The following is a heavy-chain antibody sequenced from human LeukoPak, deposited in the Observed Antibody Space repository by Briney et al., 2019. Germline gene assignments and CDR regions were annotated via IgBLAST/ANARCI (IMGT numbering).Heavy chain of an antibody. D-gene: IGHD4-11*01. Sequence: PSETLSLTCTVSGGSISSSSYYWGWIRQPPGKGLEWIGSIYYSGSTYYNPSLKSRVTISVDTSKNQFSLKLSSVTAADTAVYYCARVPTVNRPIDYWGQGTLVTVSS. V-gene: IGHV4-39*01. CDR1: GGSISSSSYY. J-gene: IGHJ4*02. CDR2: IYYSGST. CDR3: ARVPTVNRPIDY.